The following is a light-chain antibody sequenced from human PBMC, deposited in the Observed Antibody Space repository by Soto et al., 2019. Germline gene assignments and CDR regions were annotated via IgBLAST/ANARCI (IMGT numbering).Light chain of an antibody. CDR3: QQYDSAPFT. J-gene: IGKJ4*01. CDR1: QSLRSSF. V-gene: IGKV3-20*01. CDR2: GAS. Sequence: EIVLTQSPGTLSLSPGERATLSCRASQSLRSSFLAWYQQKPGQAPRLLMYGASSRATGTPDRFSGSGSGTDFTLTISRLDPEDFGVYFCQQYDSAPFTFGGGANVEVK.